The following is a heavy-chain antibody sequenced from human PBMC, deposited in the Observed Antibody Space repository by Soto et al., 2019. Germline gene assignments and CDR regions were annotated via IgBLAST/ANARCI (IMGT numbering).Heavy chain of an antibody. V-gene: IGHV3-33*01. J-gene: IGHJ6*03. CDR2: IWYDGSNK. CDR1: GFTFSSYG. D-gene: IGHD2-2*01. Sequence: GGSLRLSCAASGFTFSSYGMHWVRQAPGKGLEWVAVIWYDGSNKYYADSVKGRFTISRDNSKNTLYLQMNSLRAEDTAVYYCARDDSCSSTSCYGSRADYYYYFIDVWGKGTTVTVS. CDR3: ARDDSCSSTSCYGSRADYYYYFIDV.